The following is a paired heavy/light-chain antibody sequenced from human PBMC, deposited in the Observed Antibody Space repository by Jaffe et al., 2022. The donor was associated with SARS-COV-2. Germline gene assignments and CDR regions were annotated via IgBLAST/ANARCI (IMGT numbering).Heavy chain of an antibody. D-gene: IGHD3-10*01. CDR3: ARHGILRGVIWWFDP. CDR1: GASISGSGYF. CDR2: AYHRGSS. V-gene: IGHV4-39*01. J-gene: IGHJ5*02. Sequence: QLQLQESGPGLVKPSETLSLTCTVSGASISGSGYFWGWLRQSPGKGLEWFGSAYHRGSSYYNPSLKSRITISIDASKNQFSLRLTSVTAADTAIYYCARHGILRGVIWWFDPWGQGIQVTVSS.
Light chain of an antibody. CDR3: AAWDDSLNSPNWV. Sequence: QSVLTQPPSASGTPGQRVTISCSGSSSNIGSKTVNWYQQVAGAAPKLLIHSNDQRPSGVPDRFSGSKSGTSASLAISGLQSEDEADYFCAAWDDSLNSPNWVFGGGTKLTVL. CDR2: SND. V-gene: IGLV1-44*01. J-gene: IGLJ3*02. CDR1: SSNIGSKT.